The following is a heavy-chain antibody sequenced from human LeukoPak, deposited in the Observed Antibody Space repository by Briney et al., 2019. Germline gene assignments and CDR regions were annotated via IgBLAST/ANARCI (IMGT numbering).Heavy chain of an antibody. V-gene: IGHV1-18*01. D-gene: IGHD6-6*01. CDR3: ARGHEPLFLHSSSFLAGEY. Sequence: ASVKVSCKASGYTFTSYGISWVRQAPGQGLEWMGWISAYNGNTNYAQKLQGRVTMTTDTSTSTAYVELRSLRSDDTAVYYCARGHEPLFLHSSSFLAGEYWGQGTLVTVSS. CDR1: GYTFTSYG. CDR2: ISAYNGNT. J-gene: IGHJ4*02.